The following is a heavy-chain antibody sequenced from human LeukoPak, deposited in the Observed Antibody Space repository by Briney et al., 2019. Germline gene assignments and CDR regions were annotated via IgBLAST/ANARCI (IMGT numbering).Heavy chain of an antibody. CDR3: AKDWSDFWSGSPDY. CDR1: GFTFDDYA. D-gene: IGHD3-3*01. Sequence: GGSLRLSCAASGFTFDDYAMHWVRQAPGKGLQWVSLISGDGGSTYYADSVKGRFTISRDNSKNSLYLQMNSLRTEDTALYYCAKDWSDFWSGSPDYWGQGTLVTVSS. V-gene: IGHV3-43*02. CDR2: ISGDGGST. J-gene: IGHJ4*02.